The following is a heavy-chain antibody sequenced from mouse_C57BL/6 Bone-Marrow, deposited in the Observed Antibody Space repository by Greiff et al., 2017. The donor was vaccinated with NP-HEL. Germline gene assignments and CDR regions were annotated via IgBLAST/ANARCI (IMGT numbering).Heavy chain of an antibody. CDR2: IDPENGDT. J-gene: IGHJ3*01. Sequence: VQLQQSGAELVRPGASVKLSCTASGFNIKDDYMHWVKQRPEQGLEWIGWIDPENGDTEYASKFQGKATITADTSSNTAYLQLSSLTSEDTAVYYCTTYYYGSSYVPFAYWGQGTLVTVSA. CDR3: TTYYYGSSYVPFAY. D-gene: IGHD1-1*01. CDR1: GFNIKDDY. V-gene: IGHV14-4*01.